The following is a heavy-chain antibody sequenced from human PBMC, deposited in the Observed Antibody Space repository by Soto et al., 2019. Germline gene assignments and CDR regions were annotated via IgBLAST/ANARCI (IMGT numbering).Heavy chain of an antibody. D-gene: IGHD5-12*01. CDR3: AREYSSGQALDY. J-gene: IGHJ4*01. CDR2: INPNSGGT. V-gene: IGHV1-2*04. CDR1: GYTFTGYY. Sequence: ASVKVSCKASGYTFTGYYIQWVRQAPGQGLEWMGWINPNSGGTNYAQKFQGWVTMTRDTSISTAYMELSRLRSDDTAVYYCAREYSSGQALDYWGHGTLVTVSS.